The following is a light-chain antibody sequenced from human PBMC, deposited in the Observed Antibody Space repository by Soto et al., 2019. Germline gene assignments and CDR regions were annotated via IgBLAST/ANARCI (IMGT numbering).Light chain of an antibody. J-gene: IGKJ4*01. Sequence: EIVMTQSLATLSVSPGERATLSCRASQFMSNTLAWYQQKPGQAPRLLIYGVSTRATGIPARFSGSGSGTEFTLTISSLQSEDSAVYYCQQYNKWPSLTFGGGTKVDIK. CDR3: QQYNKWPSLT. CDR1: QFMSNT. V-gene: IGKV3-15*01. CDR2: GVS.